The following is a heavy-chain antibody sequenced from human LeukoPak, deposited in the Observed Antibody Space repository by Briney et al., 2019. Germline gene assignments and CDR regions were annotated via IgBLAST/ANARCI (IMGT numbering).Heavy chain of an antibody. V-gene: IGHV6-1*01. CDR2: TYFRSKWYN. D-gene: IGHD4-23*01. J-gene: IGHJ4*02. Sequence: SQTLSLTCAISGDSVSSNIAAWNWIRQSPSRGFEWLGRTYFRSKWYNDYAASVKSRITVNPDTSKNHFSLQLSSVTPEDTAVYYCARTYGGNCDYWGQGTLVTVSS. CDR1: GDSVSSNIAA. CDR3: ARTYGGNCDY.